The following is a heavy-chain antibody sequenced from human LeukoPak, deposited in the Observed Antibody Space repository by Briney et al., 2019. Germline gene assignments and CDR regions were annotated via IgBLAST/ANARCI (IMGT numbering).Heavy chain of an antibody. D-gene: IGHD6-19*01. CDR1: GGSISSYY. CDR2: IYYSGST. J-gene: IGHJ4*02. Sequence: SETLSLNCTVSGGSISSYYWSWIRQPPGKGLEWIGYIYYSGSTNYNPSLKSRVTISVDTSKNQFSLKLSSVTAADTAVYYCASSHPPVAGTYYFDYWGQGTLVTVSS. V-gene: IGHV4-59*01. CDR3: ASSHPPVAGTYYFDY.